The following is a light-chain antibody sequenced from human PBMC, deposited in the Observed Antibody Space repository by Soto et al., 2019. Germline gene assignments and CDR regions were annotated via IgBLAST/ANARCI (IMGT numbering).Light chain of an antibody. Sequence: EIVLTQSPGTLSLSPGERATLSCRASQSVSSSYLAWYQQKPGQAPRLLIYGASSRATGIPDRFSGSGSGKDFTLTISRLEPEDFAVYYCQQYGSSFYTFGQGTKLEIK. J-gene: IGKJ2*01. CDR1: QSVSSSY. V-gene: IGKV3-20*01. CDR3: QQYGSSFYT. CDR2: GAS.